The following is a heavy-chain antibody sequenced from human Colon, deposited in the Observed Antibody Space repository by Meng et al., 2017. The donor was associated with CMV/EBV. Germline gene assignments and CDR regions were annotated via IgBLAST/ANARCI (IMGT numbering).Heavy chain of an antibody. CDR3: AKDVSSGFSFGLFDY. CDR2: IGGTATII. CDR1: GFTFSSYA. J-gene: IGHJ4*02. Sequence: LSLTCAASGFTFSSYAMSWVRQAPGKGLEWVAVIGGTATIIQYAESVKGRFAISRDNSTNTLYLQMSNLRAEDTAVYYCAKDVSSGFSFGLFDYWGQGTLVTVSS. D-gene: IGHD5-18*01. V-gene: IGHV3-23*01.